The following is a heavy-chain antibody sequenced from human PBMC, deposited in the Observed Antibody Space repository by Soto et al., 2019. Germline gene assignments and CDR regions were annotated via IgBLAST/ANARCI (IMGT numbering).Heavy chain of an antibody. CDR3: ARDSWGLAVPDYHYYAMDV. CDR1: GYTFTSYG. CDR2: ISVYSGST. Sequence: QVQLVQSGAEVKKPGASVRVSCEASGYTFTSYGISWVRQAPGQGLEWMGWISVYSGSTNYAQKLQGRVTLTPDRSPRAVYMELRSLRSDDTAVYYCARDSWGLAVPDYHYYAMDVWGQGTTVTVS. V-gene: IGHV1-18*04. J-gene: IGHJ6*02. D-gene: IGHD6-19*01.